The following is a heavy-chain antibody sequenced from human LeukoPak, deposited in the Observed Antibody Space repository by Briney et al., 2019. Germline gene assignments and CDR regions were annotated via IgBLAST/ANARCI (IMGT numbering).Heavy chain of an antibody. J-gene: IGHJ4*02. CDR2: ISGSSSLI. Sequence: GGSLRLSCAASGFTFSSSDMDWVRRAPGKGLEWVASISGSSSLISYTDSVKGRFTISRDNAKNSLYLQMNSLRAEDTAVYFCAKEGRSTTPGYWGQGTLVTVSS. CDR3: AKEGRSTTPGY. D-gene: IGHD6-13*01. CDR1: GFTFSSSD. V-gene: IGHV3-21*01.